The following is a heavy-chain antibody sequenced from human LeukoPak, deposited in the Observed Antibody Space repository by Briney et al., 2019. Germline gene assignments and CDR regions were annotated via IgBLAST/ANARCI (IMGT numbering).Heavy chain of an antibody. D-gene: IGHD3-22*01. CDR2: IKQDGSEK. CDR3: ARTYYYDSSGYAAFGY. Sequence: GGSLRLSCAASGFTFSNYWMSWVRQAPGKGLEWVANIKQDGSEKYYVDSVKGRFTISRDNAKNSLYLQMNSQRAEDTAVYYCARTYYYDSSGYAAFGYWGQGTLVTVPS. CDR1: GFTFSNYW. J-gene: IGHJ4*02. V-gene: IGHV3-7*01.